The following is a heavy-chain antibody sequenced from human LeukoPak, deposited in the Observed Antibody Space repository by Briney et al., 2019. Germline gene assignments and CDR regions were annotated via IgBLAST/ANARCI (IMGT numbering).Heavy chain of an antibody. Sequence: ASVKVSCKASGYTFTGYYMHWVRQAPGQGLEWMGRINPNSGGTNYAQKFQGRVTMTRDTSISTAYIELSRLRSDDTAVYYCASETAYYDILTGHLDYWGQGTLVTVSS. CDR1: GYTFTGYY. CDR3: ASETAYYDILTGHLDY. V-gene: IGHV1-2*06. J-gene: IGHJ4*02. CDR2: INPNSGGT. D-gene: IGHD3-9*01.